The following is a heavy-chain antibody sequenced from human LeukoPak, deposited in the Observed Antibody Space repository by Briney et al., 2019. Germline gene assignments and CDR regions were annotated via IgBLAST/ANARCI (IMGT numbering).Heavy chain of an antibody. Sequence: SETLSLTCTVSGGSINTYYWSWIRQPAGKGLEWSGRINGSGRSNYNPSLKSRVTMSIDTSKNQFSLKVTSVTAADTAFYYCAREYGDFDYWGQGTLVTVSS. D-gene: IGHD4-17*01. CDR2: INGSGRS. J-gene: IGHJ4*02. V-gene: IGHV4-4*07. CDR1: GGSINTYY. CDR3: AREYGDFDY.